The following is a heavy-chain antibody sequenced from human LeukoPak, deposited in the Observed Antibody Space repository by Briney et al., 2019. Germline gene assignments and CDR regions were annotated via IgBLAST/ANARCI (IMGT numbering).Heavy chain of an antibody. CDR3: ARERGAAAGTGMDV. J-gene: IGHJ6*02. D-gene: IGHD6-13*01. Sequence: SVKVSCKASGGTFSSYAISWVRQSPGQGLECMGGIIPIFGTANYAQKFQGRVTITADESTSTAYMELSSLRSEDTAVYYCARERGAAAGTGMDVWGQGTTVTVSS. V-gene: IGHV1-69*13. CDR2: IIPIFGTA. CDR1: GGTFSSYA.